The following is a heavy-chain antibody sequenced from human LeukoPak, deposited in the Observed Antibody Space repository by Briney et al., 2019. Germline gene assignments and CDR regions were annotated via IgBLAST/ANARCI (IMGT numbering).Heavy chain of an antibody. CDR2: IYYSGST. Sequence: SETLSLTCTVSGASISSADSYWSWIRQPPGKGLEWIGYIYYSGSTYYNPSLKSRVTVSVDTSKNQFSLKKSFVTAADTAVYYCARGRRFCDSTNCYYNWFDPWGQGTLVTVSS. CDR3: ARGRRFCDSTNCYYNWFDP. J-gene: IGHJ5*02. D-gene: IGHD2-2*01. V-gene: IGHV4-30-4*01. CDR1: GASISSADSY.